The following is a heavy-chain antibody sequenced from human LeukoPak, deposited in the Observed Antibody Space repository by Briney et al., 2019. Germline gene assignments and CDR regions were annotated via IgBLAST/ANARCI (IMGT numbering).Heavy chain of an antibody. Sequence: SETLSLTCTVSGDSISTYYWSWIRQPPGKGLEWIGYIYYSGSTSNNPSPQSRVTISIDTSKNQISLKLRSVTAADTAVYYCARPLGNGYSYWYFDLWGRGTLVTVSS. CDR3: ARPLGNGYSYWYFDL. CDR2: IYYSGST. V-gene: IGHV4-59*01. CDR1: GDSISTYY. D-gene: IGHD3-22*01. J-gene: IGHJ2*01.